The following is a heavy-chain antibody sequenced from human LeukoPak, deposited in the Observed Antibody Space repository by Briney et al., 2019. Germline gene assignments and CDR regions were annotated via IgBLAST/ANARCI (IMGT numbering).Heavy chain of an antibody. Sequence: SETLSLTCTVSGGSISSSSYYWGWIRQPPGKGLEWIGSIYYSGGTYYNPSLKGRVTISVDTSKTQFSLKLSSVTAADTAVYYCARQAEYYDYVWGSYRYSDYWGQGTLVTVSS. V-gene: IGHV4-39*01. D-gene: IGHD3-16*02. J-gene: IGHJ4*02. CDR2: IYYSGGT. CDR3: ARQAEYYDYVWGSYRYSDY. CDR1: GGSISSSSYY.